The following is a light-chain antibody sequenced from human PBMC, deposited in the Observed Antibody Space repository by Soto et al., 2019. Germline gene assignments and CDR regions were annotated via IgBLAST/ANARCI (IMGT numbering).Light chain of an antibody. J-gene: IGKJ1*01. Sequence: DVVMTQSPLSLPVTLGQPASISCRSSRSLVYSDGNAYLNWFPQRPGQSPRRLIYKASNRDSGVPDRFSGSGSGTDFTLHINRVEAEDVGVYYCMQGTHWPPTFGRGTRVEIE. CDR2: KAS. V-gene: IGKV2-30*01. CDR1: RSLVYSDGNAY. CDR3: MQGTHWPPT.